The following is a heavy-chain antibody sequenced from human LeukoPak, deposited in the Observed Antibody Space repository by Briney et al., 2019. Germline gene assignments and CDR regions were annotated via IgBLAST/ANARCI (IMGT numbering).Heavy chain of an antibody. CDR2: VNTNTGNP. Sequence: ASVKVSCKASGYTFTSNYIHWVRQAPGQGLEWMGWVNTNTGNPTYAQGFTGRFVFSLDTSVSTAYLQISSLKAEDTAVYYCARIDSVTYFDYWGQGTLVTVSS. J-gene: IGHJ4*02. D-gene: IGHD4-17*01. V-gene: IGHV7-4-1*02. CDR1: GYTFTSNY. CDR3: ARIDSVTYFDY.